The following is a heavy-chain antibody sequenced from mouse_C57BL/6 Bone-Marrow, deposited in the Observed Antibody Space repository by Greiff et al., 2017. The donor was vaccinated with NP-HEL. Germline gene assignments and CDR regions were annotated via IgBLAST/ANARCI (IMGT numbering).Heavy chain of an antibody. CDR1: GFSLTSYG. V-gene: IGHV2-2*01. D-gene: IGHD2-2*01. CDR3: ARGTMVTFYAMDY. CDR2: IWSGGST. J-gene: IGHJ4*01. Sequence: VMLVESGPGLVQPSQSLSITCTVSGFSLTSYGVHWVRQSPGKGLEWLGVIWSGGSTDYNAAFISRLSISKDNSKSQVFFKMNSLQADDTAIYYCARGTMVTFYAMDYWGQGTSVTVSS.